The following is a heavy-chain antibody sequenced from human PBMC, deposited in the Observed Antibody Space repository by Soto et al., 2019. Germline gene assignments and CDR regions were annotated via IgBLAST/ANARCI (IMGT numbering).Heavy chain of an antibody. CDR2: INSDGSST. CDR3: VRTSLVVAAATREDY. D-gene: IGHD2-15*01. Sequence: EVQLVESGGVLVQPAGSLRLSCAASGFTFSSYWMHWVRQAPGQVLVWVSRINSDGSSTSYADSVKGRFTISRDNAKNTLYLQMNSLRAEDTAGYYCVRTSLVVAAATREDYCGQGSLVTVSS. J-gene: IGHJ4*02. V-gene: IGHV3-74*01. CDR1: GFTFSSYW.